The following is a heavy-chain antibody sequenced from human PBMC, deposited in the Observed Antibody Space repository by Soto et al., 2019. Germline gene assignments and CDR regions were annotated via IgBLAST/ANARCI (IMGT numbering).Heavy chain of an antibody. J-gene: IGHJ6*02. CDR1: GFTFSSYG. CDR2: ISYDGSNK. CDR3: AKDPAESLLRNDCYYYGMDV. Sequence: QVQLVESGGGVVQPGRSLRLSCAASGFTFSSYGMHWVRQAPGKGLEWVAVISYDGSNKYYADSVKGRFTISRDNSKNTLYLQMNSLRAEDTAVYYCAKDPAESLLRNDCYYYGMDVWGQGTTVTVSS. D-gene: IGHD2-15*01. V-gene: IGHV3-30*18.